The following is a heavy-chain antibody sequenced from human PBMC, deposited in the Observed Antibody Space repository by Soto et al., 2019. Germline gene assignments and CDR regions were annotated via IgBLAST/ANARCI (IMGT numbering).Heavy chain of an antibody. V-gene: IGHV4-30-2*01. D-gene: IGHD6-13*01. CDR1: GGSISSGGYS. CDR3: ARGGIAAAAPPDY. CDR2: IYHSGST. J-gene: IGHJ4*02. Sequence: PSETLSLTCAVSGGSISSGGYSWSWIRQPPGKGLEWIGYIYHSGSTYYNPSLKSRVTISVDTSKNQFSLKLSSVTAADTAVYYCARGGIAAAAPPDYWGQGTLVTVSS.